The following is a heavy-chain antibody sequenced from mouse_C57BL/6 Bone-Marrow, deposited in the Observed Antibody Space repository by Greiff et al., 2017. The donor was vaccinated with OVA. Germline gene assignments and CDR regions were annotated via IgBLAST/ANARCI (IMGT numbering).Heavy chain of an antibody. J-gene: IGHJ1*03. CDR1: GYTFTSYW. Sequence: QVQLQQPGAELVMPGASVKLSCKASGYTFTSYWMHWVKQRPGQGLEWIGEIDPSDSYTNYNQKFKGKSTLTVDKSSSTAYMLLSSLTSEDSAVYYCATYYGSSYWYFDVWGTGTTVTVSS. V-gene: IGHV1-69*01. CDR3: ATYYGSSYWYFDV. CDR2: IDPSDSYT. D-gene: IGHD1-1*01.